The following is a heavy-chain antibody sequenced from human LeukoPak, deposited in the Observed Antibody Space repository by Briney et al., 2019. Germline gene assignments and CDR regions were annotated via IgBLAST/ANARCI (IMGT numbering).Heavy chain of an antibody. Sequence: GXLRLSCAASGFPFSGYWMDWVRQAPGKGMEWVAKINQDGSVLYYAPSVKGRFTISRDNAKNSLYLQMNSLRAEDTAVYYCSRSLDYLGQGALVTVSS. V-gene: IGHV3-7*01. CDR1: GFPFSGYW. CDR2: INQDGSVL. CDR3: SRSLDY. J-gene: IGHJ4*02.